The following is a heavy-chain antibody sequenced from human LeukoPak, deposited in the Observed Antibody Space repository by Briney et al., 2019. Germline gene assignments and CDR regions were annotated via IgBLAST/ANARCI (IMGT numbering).Heavy chain of an antibody. CDR1: GFTFSNYA. Sequence: PGGSLRLSCAASGFTFSNYAMNWVRQAPGKGLEWVSSISRTGESIYYATSVKGRFTISRDNAKNSLLLQMNSLRAEDTAVYYCAGRSCSNGVCSFDSWGQGTLVTVSS. J-gene: IGHJ4*02. D-gene: IGHD2-8*01. V-gene: IGHV3-21*01. CDR2: ISRTGESI. CDR3: AGRSCSNGVCSFDS.